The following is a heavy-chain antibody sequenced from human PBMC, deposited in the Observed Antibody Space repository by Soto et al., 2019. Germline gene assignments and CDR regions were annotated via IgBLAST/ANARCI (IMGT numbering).Heavy chain of an antibody. D-gene: IGHD6-19*01. V-gene: IGHV1-69*13. CDR2: IIPIFGTA. J-gene: IGHJ4*02. CDR1: GYTFTSYD. CDR3: ARGTSSGWYGDFDY. Sequence: GASVKVSCKASGYTFTSYDINWVRQAPGQGLEWMGGIIPIFGTANYAQKFQGRVTITADESTSTAYMELSSLRSEDTAVYYCARGTSSGWYGDFDYWGQGTLVTVSS.